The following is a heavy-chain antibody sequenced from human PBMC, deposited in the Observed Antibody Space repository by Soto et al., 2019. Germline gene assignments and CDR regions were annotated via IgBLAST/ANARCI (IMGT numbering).Heavy chain of an antibody. CDR1: GYTFTSYA. D-gene: IGHD1-26*01. V-gene: IGHV1-3*05. Sequence: QVQLVQSGAEEKKPGASVKVSCKASGYTFTSYAMHWVRQAPGQRLEWMGWINAGNGNTKYSQKFQGRVTITRDTSASTAYMELSSLRSEDTAVYYCARWRHSGSARGGAFDIWGQGTMVTVSS. J-gene: IGHJ3*02. CDR2: INAGNGNT. CDR3: ARWRHSGSARGGAFDI.